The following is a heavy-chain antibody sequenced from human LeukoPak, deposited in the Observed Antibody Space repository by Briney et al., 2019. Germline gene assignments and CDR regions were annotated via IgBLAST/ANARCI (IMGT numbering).Heavy chain of an antibody. V-gene: IGHV5-51*01. CDR3: ARLGGYSSGLLVSGAFDI. CDR1: GYSFTSYW. Sequence: GESLKISCKGSGYSFTSYWIGWVRQMPGKGLEWMGIIYPGDSDTRYSPSFQGQVTISVDKSITTAYLQWSSLKASNTAMYYCARLGGYSSGLLVSGAFDIWGQGTMVTVSS. D-gene: IGHD6-19*01. J-gene: IGHJ3*02. CDR2: IYPGDSDT.